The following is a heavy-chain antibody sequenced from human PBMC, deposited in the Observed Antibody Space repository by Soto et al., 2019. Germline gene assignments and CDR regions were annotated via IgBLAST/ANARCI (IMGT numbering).Heavy chain of an antibody. CDR1: GGTFSSYA. V-gene: IGHV1-69*06. CDR3: ARAEDDILTGPYYYYYGMDV. Sequence: VASVKVSCKASGGTFSSYAISWVRQAPGQGLEWMGGIIPIFGTANYAQKFQGRVTITADKSTSTAYMELSSLRSEDTAVYYCARAEDDILTGPYYYYYGMDVWGQGTTVTSP. J-gene: IGHJ6*02. CDR2: IIPIFGTA. D-gene: IGHD3-9*01.